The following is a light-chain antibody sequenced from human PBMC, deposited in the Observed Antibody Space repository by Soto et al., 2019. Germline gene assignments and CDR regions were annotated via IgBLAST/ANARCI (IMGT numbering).Light chain of an antibody. CDR2: GAS. CDR3: LQYGSSPHT. V-gene: IGKV3-20*01. J-gene: IGKJ5*01. Sequence: EIHLTQSPCTLSLSLLERASLSCMASQSVSSNYLAWFQQKPGKAPRLLISGASNMACEIPDRFSGSGSWTDFTLTISRLEPEDFAVYYCLQYGSSPHTFGQGTRLEIK. CDR1: QSVSSNY.